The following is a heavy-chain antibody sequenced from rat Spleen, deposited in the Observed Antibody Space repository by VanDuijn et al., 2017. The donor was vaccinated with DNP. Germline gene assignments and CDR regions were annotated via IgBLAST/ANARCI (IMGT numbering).Heavy chain of an antibody. V-gene: IGHV5-20*01. Sequence: EVRLVESGGGLVQPGRSLKSSCAGSGFTFSDYYMAWVRQAPTKGLEWVASISHDGVNTYYRDSVKGRFTISRDNAKSSLYLQMDSLRSEDTATYYCARYYYDGSYWFAYWGQGTLVTVSS. J-gene: IGHJ3*01. CDR3: ARYYYDGSYWFAY. CDR1: GFTFSDYY. CDR2: ISHDGVNT. D-gene: IGHD1-12*02.